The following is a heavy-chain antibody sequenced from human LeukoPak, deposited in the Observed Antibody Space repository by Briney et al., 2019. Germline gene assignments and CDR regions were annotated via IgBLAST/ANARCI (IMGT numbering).Heavy chain of an antibody. Sequence: SETLSLTCAVCGGSFSGYYWSWIRQPPGKGLEWIGEINHSGSTNYSPSLKSRVTISVDTSKKQFSLNLSSVTAADTAVYYCARGGDGYNYHNWYFDLWGRGTLVTVSS. J-gene: IGHJ2*01. CDR3: ARGGDGYNYHNWYFDL. CDR1: GGSFSGYY. V-gene: IGHV4-34*01. D-gene: IGHD5-24*01. CDR2: INHSGST.